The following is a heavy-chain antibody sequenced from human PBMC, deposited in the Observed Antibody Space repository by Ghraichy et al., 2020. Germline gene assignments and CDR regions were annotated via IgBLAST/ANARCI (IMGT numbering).Heavy chain of an antibody. CDR2: IYYSGST. V-gene: IGHV4-59*01. D-gene: IGHD6-6*01. Sequence: SETLSLTCTVSGGSISSYYWSWIRQPPGKGLEWIGYIYYSGSTNYNPSLKSRVTISVDTSKNQFSLKLSSVTAADTAVYYCAREYSSSPHFDYWGQGTLVTVSS. J-gene: IGHJ4*02. CDR3: AREYSSSPHFDY. CDR1: GGSISSYY.